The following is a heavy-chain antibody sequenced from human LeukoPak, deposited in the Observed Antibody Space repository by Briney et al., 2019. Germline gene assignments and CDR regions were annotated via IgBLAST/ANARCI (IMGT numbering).Heavy chain of an antibody. D-gene: IGHD3-22*01. CDR3: AREGGGYDSSGSFDY. Sequence: SETLSLTRTVSGGSISSYYWSWIRQPPGKGLEWIGYIYYSGSTNYNPSLKSRVTISVDTSKNQFSLKLSSVTAADTAVYYCAREGGGYDSSGSFDYWGQGTLVTVSS. V-gene: IGHV4-59*01. CDR1: GGSISSYY. J-gene: IGHJ4*02. CDR2: IYYSGST.